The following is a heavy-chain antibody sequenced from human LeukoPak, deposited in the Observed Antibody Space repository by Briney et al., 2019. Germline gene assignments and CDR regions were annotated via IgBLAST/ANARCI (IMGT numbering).Heavy chain of an antibody. CDR1: GGTFSSYA. CDR3: ARGIAAPPGYFDY. Sequence: ASVKVSCKASGGTFSSYAISWVRQAPGQGLEWMGRIIPIFGIANYAQKFQGRVTTTADKSTSTAYMELSSLRSEDTAVYYCARGIAAPPGYFDYWGQGTLVTVSS. J-gene: IGHJ4*02. V-gene: IGHV1-69*04. CDR2: IIPIFGIA. D-gene: IGHD6-13*01.